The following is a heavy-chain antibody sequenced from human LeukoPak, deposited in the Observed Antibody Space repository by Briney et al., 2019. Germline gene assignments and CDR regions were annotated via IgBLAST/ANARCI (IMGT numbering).Heavy chain of an antibody. CDR1: GFTFSSYW. Sequence: GGSLRLSCAASGFTFSSYWMHWVRQAPGKGLVWVSGISWNSGSIGYADSVKGRFTISRGNAKNSLYLQMNSLRAEDTALYYCAKGGRVYDSSGYYTSIDYWGQGTLVTVSS. J-gene: IGHJ4*02. D-gene: IGHD3-22*01. CDR3: AKGGRVYDSSGYYTSIDY. V-gene: IGHV3-9*01. CDR2: ISWNSGSI.